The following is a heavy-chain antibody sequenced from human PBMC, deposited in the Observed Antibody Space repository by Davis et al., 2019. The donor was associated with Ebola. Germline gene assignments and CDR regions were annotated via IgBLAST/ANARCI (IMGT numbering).Heavy chain of an antibody. D-gene: IGHD3-10*01. J-gene: IGHJ6*02. CDR1: GGTFSSYA. CDR3: ARVRYYYGSGMRGYYYGMDV. CDR2: IIPIFGTA. V-gene: IGHV1-69*13. Sequence: AASVKVSCKASGGTFSSYAISWVRQAPGQGLEWMGGIIPIFGTANYAQKFQGRVTITADESTSTAYMELSSLRSEDTAVYYCARVRYYYGSGMRGYYYGMDVWGQGTTVTVSS.